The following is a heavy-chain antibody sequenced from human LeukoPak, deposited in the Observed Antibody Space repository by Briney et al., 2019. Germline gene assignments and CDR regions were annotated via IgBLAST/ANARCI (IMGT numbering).Heavy chain of an antibody. CDR3: ARRMAESYYDSSGYPSLGY. CDR2: INPDSGGT. V-gene: IGHV1-2*02. CDR1: GYTFIGYY. Sequence: GASVKVSCKASGYTFIGYYMHWVRQAPGQGLEWMGWINPDSGGTNYAQQFQGRVTMTRDTSISTAYMDLSRLTSDDTGVYYCARRMAESYYDSSGYPSLGYWGQETLVTVSS. J-gene: IGHJ4*02. D-gene: IGHD3-22*01.